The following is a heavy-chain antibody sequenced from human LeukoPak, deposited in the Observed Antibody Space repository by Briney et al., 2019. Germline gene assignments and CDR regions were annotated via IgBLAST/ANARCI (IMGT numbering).Heavy chain of an antibody. CDR2: IYYSGNT. CDR1: GGSISSYY. D-gene: IGHD6-6*01. J-gene: IGHJ4*02. Sequence: PSETLSLTCTVSGGSISSYYWSWIRQPPGKGLEWIGYIYYSGNTNYNPSLKSRVTISVDTSKNQFSLKLSSVTAADTAVYYCARLVEYGSSSFDSWGQGTLVIVSS. CDR3: ARLVEYGSSSFDS. V-gene: IGHV4-59*01.